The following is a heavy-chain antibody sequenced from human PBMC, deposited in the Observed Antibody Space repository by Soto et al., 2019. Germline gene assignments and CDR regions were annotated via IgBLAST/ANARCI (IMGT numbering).Heavy chain of an antibody. Sequence: PSETLSLTCAVFGGSISSYYRSWIRQPPGKGLEWIGYIYYSGSTNYNPSLKSRVSILEDTSKNQFSLKLSSVTAADTAIYYCASAVSGSYYYFDYWGQGTLVTVSS. V-gene: IGHV4-59*01. CDR2: IYYSGST. J-gene: IGHJ4*02. CDR1: GGSISSYY. CDR3: ASAVSGSYYYFDY. D-gene: IGHD1-26*01.